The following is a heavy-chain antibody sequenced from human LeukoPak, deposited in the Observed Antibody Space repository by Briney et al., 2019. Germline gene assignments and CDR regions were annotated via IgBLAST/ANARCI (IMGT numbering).Heavy chain of an antibody. Sequence: SETLSLTSTVSGDSIRSSSHYWGWIRQPPGKGLEWIGSIYYSGSTYYNPSLKSRVTISEDTSKNQFSLKLSSVTAADTAVYYCARLLVVRGLDYWGQGTLVTVSS. J-gene: IGHJ4*02. CDR1: GDSIRSSSHY. CDR2: IYYSGST. CDR3: ARLLVVRGLDY. D-gene: IGHD2-15*01. V-gene: IGHV4-39*01.